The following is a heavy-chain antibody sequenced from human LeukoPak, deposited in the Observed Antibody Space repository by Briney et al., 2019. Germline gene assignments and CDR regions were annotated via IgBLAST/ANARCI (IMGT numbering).Heavy chain of an antibody. CDR2: ISGSGGST. Sequence: GGSLRLSCAASGFTFSSYAMSWVRQAPGKGLEWVSAISGSGGSTYYADSVKGRFTISRDNSKNTLYLQMNSLRAEDTAVYYCAKWSSGYYYPFGYFQHWGQGTLVTVPS. CDR1: GFTFSSYA. CDR3: AKWSSGYYYPFGYFQH. D-gene: IGHD3-22*01. V-gene: IGHV3-23*01. J-gene: IGHJ1*01.